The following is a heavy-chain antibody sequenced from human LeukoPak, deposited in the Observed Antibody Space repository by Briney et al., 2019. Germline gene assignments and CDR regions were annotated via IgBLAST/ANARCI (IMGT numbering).Heavy chain of an antibody. J-gene: IGHJ5*02. CDR3: ARVGYSGYSTVVTPDWFDP. V-gene: IGHV4-34*01. D-gene: IGHD4-23*01. Sequence: SETLSLTRAVYGGSFSGYYWSWIRQPPGKGLEWIGEINHSGSTNYSPSLKSRATISIDTSKDQFSLKLSSVTAADTAVYYCARVGYSGYSTVVTPDWFDPWGQGTLVTVSS. CDR2: INHSGST. CDR1: GGSFSGYY.